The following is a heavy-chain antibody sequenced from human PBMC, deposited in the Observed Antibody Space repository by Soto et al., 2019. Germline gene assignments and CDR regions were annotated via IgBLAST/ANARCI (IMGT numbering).Heavy chain of an antibody. Sequence: GGSLRLSCAASGFTFSSYAMHWVRQAPGKGLEWVAVISYDGSNKYYADSVKGRFTISRDNSKNTLYLQMNSLRAEDTAVYYCARYCTNGVCYIVWGQGTLVTVSS. V-gene: IGHV3-30-3*01. CDR3: ARYCTNGVCYIV. CDR2: ISYDGSNK. J-gene: IGHJ4*02. CDR1: GFTFSSYA. D-gene: IGHD2-8*01.